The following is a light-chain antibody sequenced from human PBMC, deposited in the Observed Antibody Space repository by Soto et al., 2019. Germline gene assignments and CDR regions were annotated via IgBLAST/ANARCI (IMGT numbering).Light chain of an antibody. V-gene: IGKV1-5*03. CDR2: KAS. J-gene: IGKJ1*01. CDR1: QSISTW. CDR3: QQYDGYSLWM. Sequence: DIQITQSPSTLSASVGDRVTITCRASQSISTWLAWYQQKPGKAPKLLIYKASSLESGVPSRFSGSGSGTEFTLTISSLQPDDFATYYCQQYDGYSLWMFGQGTKVEIK.